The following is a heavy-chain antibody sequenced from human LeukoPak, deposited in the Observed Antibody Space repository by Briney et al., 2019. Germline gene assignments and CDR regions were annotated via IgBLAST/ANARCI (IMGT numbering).Heavy chain of an antibody. D-gene: IGHD3-16*01. CDR3: ARGGSGGLFGYYFDY. V-gene: IGHV1-69*05. J-gene: IGHJ4*02. CDR2: IIPIFGTA. CDR1: GYTFTSYY. Sequence: SVKVSCKAFGYTFTSYYMHWVRQAPGQGLEWMGRIIPIFGTANYAQKFQGRVTITTDESTSTAYMELSSLRSEDTAVYYCARGGSGGLFGYYFDYWGQGTLVTVSS.